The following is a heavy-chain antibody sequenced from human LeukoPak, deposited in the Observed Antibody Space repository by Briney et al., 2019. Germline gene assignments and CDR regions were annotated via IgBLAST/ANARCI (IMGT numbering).Heavy chain of an antibody. J-gene: IGHJ4*02. CDR1: GGSISSGGYS. CDR3: ARNYFDSSGYPQYYFDY. CDR2: IYHSGST. V-gene: IGHV4-30-2*01. Sequence: PSETLSLTSAVSGGSISSGGYSWSWIRQPPGKGLEWIGYIYHSGSTYCNPSLKSRVTISVDRSKNQFSLELSSVTAADTAVYYCARNYFDSSGYPQYYFDYWGQGTLVTVSS. D-gene: IGHD3-22*01.